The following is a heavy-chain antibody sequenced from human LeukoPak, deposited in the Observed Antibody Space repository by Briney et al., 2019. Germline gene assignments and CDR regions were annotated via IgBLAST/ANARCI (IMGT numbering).Heavy chain of an antibody. J-gene: IGHJ5*02. CDR3: ARDRARGNTAKVLLP. CDR2: INPNSGGT. CDR1: GYTFTGYY. Sequence: ASVKVSCKASGYTFTGYYMHWVRQAPGQGDEWMGWINPNSGGTNYAQKFQGRVTMTRDTSISTAYMELSRLRSDDTAVYYCARDRARGNTAKVLLPWGQGTLVTVSS. D-gene: IGHD2/OR15-2a*01. V-gene: IGHV1-2*02.